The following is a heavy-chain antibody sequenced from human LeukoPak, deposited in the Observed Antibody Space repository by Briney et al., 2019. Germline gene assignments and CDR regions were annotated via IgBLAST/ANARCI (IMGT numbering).Heavy chain of an antibody. CDR1: ASTFTTYY. J-gene: IGHJ4*02. V-gene: IGHV1-2*04. CDR3: VRVASGIYGSGSYLDY. D-gene: IGHD3-10*01. Sequence: ASVEVSCQASASTFTTYYMHWVRPAPGQALEWMGWVNPNSGGTNYSQKVQCWVSMTRDTSISTAYMELSRLRSDDTAVYYCVRVASGIYGSGSYLDYWGQGALVTVSS. CDR2: VNPNSGGT.